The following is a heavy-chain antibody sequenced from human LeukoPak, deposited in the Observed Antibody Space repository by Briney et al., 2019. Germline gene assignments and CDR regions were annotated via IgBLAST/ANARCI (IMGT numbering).Heavy chain of an antibody. CDR1: GYTFTSYY. Sequence: GASVKVSCKASGYTFTSYYMHWVRQAPGQGLEWMGIINPSGGSRSYAQKFQGRVTMTRDTSTSTVYVELSSLRSEDTAVYYCARGSIVGAKTLGFGAFDIWGQGTMVTVSS. CDR2: INPSGGSR. J-gene: IGHJ3*02. V-gene: IGHV1-46*01. D-gene: IGHD1-26*01. CDR3: ARGSIVGAKTLGFGAFDI.